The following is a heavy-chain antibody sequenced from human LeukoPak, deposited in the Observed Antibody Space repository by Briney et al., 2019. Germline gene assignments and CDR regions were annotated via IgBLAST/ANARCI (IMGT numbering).Heavy chain of an antibody. D-gene: IGHD2-2*01. Sequence: SETLSLTCTVSGGSISSYYWSWIRQPPGKGLEWIGYIYYSGSTNYNPSLKSRVTISIDTSKNQFSLKLSSVTAADTAVYYCARGRDTPAATYYWGQGTLVTVSS. J-gene: IGHJ4*02. CDR3: ARGRDTPAATYY. V-gene: IGHV4-59*01. CDR1: GGSISSYY. CDR2: IYYSGST.